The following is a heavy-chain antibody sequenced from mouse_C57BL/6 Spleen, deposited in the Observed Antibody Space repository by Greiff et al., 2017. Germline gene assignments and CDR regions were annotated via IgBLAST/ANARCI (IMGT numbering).Heavy chain of an antibody. CDR2: IYPSDSET. V-gene: IGHV1-61*01. D-gene: IGHD2-12*01. CDR3: ARMKGTGTYVAGFAY. Sequence: QVQLKQPGAELVRPGSSVKLSCKASGYTFTSYWMDWVKQRPGQGLEWIGNIYPSDSETHSNQKFKDKATLTVAKSSSTASRQLSSLASEDSAVYYCARMKGTGTYVAGFAYGGQGTLVTVSA. J-gene: IGHJ3*01. CDR1: GYTFTSYW.